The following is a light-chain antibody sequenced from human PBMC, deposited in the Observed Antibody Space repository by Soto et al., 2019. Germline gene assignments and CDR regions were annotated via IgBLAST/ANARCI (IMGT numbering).Light chain of an antibody. V-gene: IGLV1-44*01. CDR2: SNN. CDR1: TSNIGSNT. CDR3: AAWDDSLSGYV. Sequence: QSVLTQPPSASGTPGQRVTISGSGSTSNIGSNTVNWYQQLPGTAPKLLIYSNNQRPSGVPDRFSGSKSGTSASLAISGLQSEDEADYYCAAWDDSLSGYVFGTGTKVTVL. J-gene: IGLJ1*01.